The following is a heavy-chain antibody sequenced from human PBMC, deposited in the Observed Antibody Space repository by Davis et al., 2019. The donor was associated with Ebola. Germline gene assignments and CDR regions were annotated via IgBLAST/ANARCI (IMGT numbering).Heavy chain of an antibody. D-gene: IGHD5-12*01. CDR3: AKSVSWYSGYDEEYYFDY. J-gene: IGHJ4*02. Sequence: PGGSLRLSCAASGFTFSSYEMSWVRQAPGKGLEWVSYISSSGSTIYYADSVKGRFTISRDNSKNTLYLQMNSLRAEDTAVYYCAKSVSWYSGYDEEYYFDYWGQGTLVTVSS. CDR2: ISSSGSTI. CDR1: GFTFSSYE. V-gene: IGHV3-48*03.